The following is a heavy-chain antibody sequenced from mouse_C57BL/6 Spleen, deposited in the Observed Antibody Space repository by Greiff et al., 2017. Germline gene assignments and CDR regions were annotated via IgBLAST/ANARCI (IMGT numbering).Heavy chain of an antibody. CDR3: ARGDQKVSSFAY. Sequence: QVQLQQPGAELVMPGASVKLSCKASGYTFTSYWMHWVKQRPGQGLEWIGEIDPSDSYTTYNQKFKGKSTLTVDKSSSTAYMHLSSLTSEDSAVYYCARGDQKVSSFAYWGQGTLVTVSA. CDR1: GYTFTSYW. D-gene: IGHD1-3*01. J-gene: IGHJ3*01. CDR2: IDPSDSYT. V-gene: IGHV1-69*01.